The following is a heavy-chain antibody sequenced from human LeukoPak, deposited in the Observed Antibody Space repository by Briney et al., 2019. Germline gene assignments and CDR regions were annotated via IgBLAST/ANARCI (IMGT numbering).Heavy chain of an antibody. Sequence: PGRSLRLSCAASGFTFSSYGMHWVRQAPGKGLEWVAVIWYDGSNKYYADSVKGRFTISRDNSKNTLYLQMNSLRAEDTAVYYCARGPGALILPGGLGVWGQGTRVTVSS. CDR2: IWYDGSNK. J-gene: IGHJ1*01. CDR3: ARGPGALILPGGLGV. CDR1: GFTFSSYG. D-gene: IGHD3-16*01. V-gene: IGHV3-33*01.